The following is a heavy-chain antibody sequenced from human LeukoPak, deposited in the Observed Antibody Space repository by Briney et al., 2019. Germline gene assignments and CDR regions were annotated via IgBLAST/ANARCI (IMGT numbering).Heavy chain of an antibody. D-gene: IGHD3-22*01. Sequence: GGSLRLSCAASGFTFSSYAMSWVRQAPGKGLEWVSAISGSGGTTYYADSVKGRLTISRDNSKNMLYLQMNSLRAEDTAVYYCAKNYDSSVGTLDIWGQGTMVTVSS. CDR2: ISGSGGTT. CDR1: GFTFSSYA. CDR3: AKNYDSSVGTLDI. V-gene: IGHV3-23*01. J-gene: IGHJ3*02.